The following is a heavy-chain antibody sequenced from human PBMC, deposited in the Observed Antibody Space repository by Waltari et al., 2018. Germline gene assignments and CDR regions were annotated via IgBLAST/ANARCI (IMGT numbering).Heavy chain of an antibody. CDR1: GFTFSSSS. Sequence: EVQLVESGGGLVKPGGSLRLSCAASGFTFSSSSMNWVRQGPGKGREWVLSISSSWWYIYYADSVKGRFTISRDNAKNSLYLQMNSVRAEDTAVYYCARDPCSGGSCPRSWGQGTLVTVSS. CDR3: ARDPCSGGSCPRS. J-gene: IGHJ5*02. CDR2: ISSSWWYI. D-gene: IGHD2-15*01. V-gene: IGHV3-21*01.